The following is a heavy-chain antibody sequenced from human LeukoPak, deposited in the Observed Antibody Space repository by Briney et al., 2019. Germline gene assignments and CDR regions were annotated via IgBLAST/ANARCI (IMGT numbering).Heavy chain of an antibody. CDR2: IYYSGST. J-gene: IGHJ6*02. CDR1: GGSISSYY. D-gene: IGHD1-26*01. CDR3: ARWSGSYSDYYYYYGKDV. Sequence: PSETLSLTCTVSGGSISSYYWSWIRQPPGKGLEWIGYIYYSGSTNCNPSLKSRVTISVGTSKNQFSLKLSSVTAADTAVYYCARWSGSYSDYYYYYGKDVWGQGTTVTVSS. V-gene: IGHV4-59*01.